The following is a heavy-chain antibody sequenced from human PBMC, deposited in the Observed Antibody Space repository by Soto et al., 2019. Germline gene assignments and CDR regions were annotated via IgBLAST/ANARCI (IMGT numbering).Heavy chain of an antibody. CDR1: GFIFSSYT. CDR3: ARGWLPDPWMY. V-gene: IGHV3-21*01. D-gene: IGHD5-12*01. J-gene: IGHJ4*02. CDR2: ISASSTYI. Sequence: EVQLVESGGGLVKPGGSLRLSCAASGFIFSSYTMNWVRQAPGKGLEWVSSISASSTYIYYADSLKGRFTISRDNAYNSLYLQMTSLRAEDTAVYYCARGWLPDPWMYWGPGTLVTVSS.